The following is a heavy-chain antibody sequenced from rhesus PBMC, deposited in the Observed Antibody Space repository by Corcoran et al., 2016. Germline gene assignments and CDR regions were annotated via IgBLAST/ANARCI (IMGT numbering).Heavy chain of an antibody. J-gene: IGHJ4*01. CDR3: ARGYSYGYVWYFDY. CDR1: GGSIIGYW. Sequence: QLQLQESGPGLVKPSETLSLTCAVSGGSIIGYWWSWIRRPPGTGLEGMGRIESSGSTNYNPSLKSRVTISRDTSKNQFSLKLSSVTAADTAVYYCARGYSYGYVWYFDYWGQGVLVTVSS. CDR2: IESSGST. V-gene: IGHV4-165*01. D-gene: IGHD5-36*01.